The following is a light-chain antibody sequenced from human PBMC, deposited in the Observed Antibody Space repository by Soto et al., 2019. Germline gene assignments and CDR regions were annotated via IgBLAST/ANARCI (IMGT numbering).Light chain of an antibody. V-gene: IGKV3-11*01. CDR2: DGS. J-gene: IGKJ5*01. CDR1: QNFXSV. Sequence: ILLTQSPSTLSVSLGESLTLSCRGRQNFXSVFNWYQQRPGQAPRPRXYDGSKRAAGVPDRISGDGSGTDYTLTISSLEPEDFAVYYCQQRTRWTRTFGQGTRLEI. CDR3: QQRTRWTRT.